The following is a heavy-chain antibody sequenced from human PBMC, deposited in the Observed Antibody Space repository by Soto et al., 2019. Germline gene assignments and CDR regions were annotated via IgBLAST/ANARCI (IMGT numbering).Heavy chain of an antibody. CDR3: ARIGYSSSSFDY. J-gene: IGHJ4*02. V-gene: IGHV3-7*05. CDR1: GFPFTVYW. CDR2: IKQDGSGI. Sequence: EVQLVESGGDLVQRGGSQRLSCAASGFPFTVYWMSWFRQSPGKGLEWVANIKQDGSGIDFVVSLKGRFTISRDNAKNSVYLQMNSLRAEDTAVYYCARIGYSSSSFDYWGQGTLVTVSS. D-gene: IGHD6-6*01.